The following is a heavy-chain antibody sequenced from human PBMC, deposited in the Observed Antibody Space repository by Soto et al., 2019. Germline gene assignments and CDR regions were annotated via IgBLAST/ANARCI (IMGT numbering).Heavy chain of an antibody. CDR2: IWYDGSNK. CDR1: GFTFSSYG. J-gene: IGHJ6*02. D-gene: IGHD1-26*01. V-gene: IGHV3-33*01. Sequence: PGGSLRLSCAASGFTFSSYGMHWVRQAPGKGLEWVAVIWYDGSNKYYADSVKGRFTISRDNSKNTLYLQMNSLRAEDTAVYYCARDRGIVGAIYYYGMDVWAKGPRSPSP. CDR3: ARDRGIVGAIYYYGMDV.